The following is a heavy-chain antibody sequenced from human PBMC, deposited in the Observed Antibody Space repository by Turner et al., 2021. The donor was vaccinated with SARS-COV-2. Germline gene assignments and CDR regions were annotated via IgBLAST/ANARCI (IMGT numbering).Heavy chain of an antibody. CDR3: ARGSAGGDV. CDR1: GFTFSSYG. D-gene: IGHD6-13*01. CDR2: IWYDGSNK. J-gene: IGHJ6*02. V-gene: IGHV3-33*01. Sequence: QVQLVESGGGVVQPGRSLRLTCAASGFTFSSYGMHWVRQAPGKGLEWVAFIWYDGSNKYYADSVKGLFTISRDNSKNTLYLQMNSLRAEDTAVYFCARGSAGGDVWGQGTTVTVSS.